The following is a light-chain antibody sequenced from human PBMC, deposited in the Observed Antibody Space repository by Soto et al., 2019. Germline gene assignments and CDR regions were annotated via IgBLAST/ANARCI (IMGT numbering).Light chain of an antibody. CDR1: RSVSNR. CDR2: GAS. J-gene: IGKJ1*01. Sequence: MMQYPDTVDLRAGETVNFTYRASRSVSNRLAWYQHKPGQAPRLLISGASTRATGIPARFSGSGSGTEFTRTISSLQSDGFATYSSQQYFSYATFGQQTKVDIK. CDR3: QQYFSYAT. V-gene: IGKV3-15*01.